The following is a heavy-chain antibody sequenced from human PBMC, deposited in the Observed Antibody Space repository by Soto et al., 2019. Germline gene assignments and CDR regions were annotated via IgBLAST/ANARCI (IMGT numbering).Heavy chain of an antibody. J-gene: IGHJ6*02. CDR2: INAGNGNT. V-gene: IGHV1-3*01. D-gene: IGHD2-21*02. CDR3: ARSVTAIRYYGMDV. Sequence: ASVKVSCKASGYTFTSYAMHWVRQAPGQRLEWMGWINAGNGNTKYSQKFQGRVTITRDTSASTAYMELSSLRSEDTAVYYCARSVTAIRYYGMDVWGQGTTVTVS. CDR1: GYTFTSYA.